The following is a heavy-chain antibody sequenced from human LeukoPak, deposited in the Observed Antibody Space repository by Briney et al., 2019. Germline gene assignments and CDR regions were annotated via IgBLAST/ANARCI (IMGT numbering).Heavy chain of an antibody. J-gene: IGHJ4*02. Sequence: GGSLRLSCAASGFTFSNYAMRWVRQAPGKGLEGVSAISGSGGSAYYAGCVKGRVTSSWENPKNTLYLHMNSLRAEDTAVYYCAKEPAGGAAADYWGQGTLVTVSS. CDR1: GFTFSNYA. CDR2: ISGSGGSA. CDR3: AKEPAGGAAADY. D-gene: IGHD6-13*01. V-gene: IGHV3-23*01.